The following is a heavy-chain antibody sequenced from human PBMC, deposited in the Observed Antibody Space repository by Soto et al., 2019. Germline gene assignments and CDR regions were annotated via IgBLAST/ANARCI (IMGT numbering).Heavy chain of an antibody. J-gene: IGHJ6*02. CDR2: IWYDGSRG. CDR1: RLIFSSYD. D-gene: IGHD3-16*01. V-gene: IGHV3-33*01. CDR3: AGEPKGGAYDMDV. Sequence: QVQLVESGGGVVQPGTSLRLSCAAPRLIFSSYDMHWVRQAPGKGLEWVALIWYDGSRGFYADSVKGRFTISRDNSENILYLQMNLLRGEDTAVYYCAGEPKGGAYDMDVWGQGTTVTVSS.